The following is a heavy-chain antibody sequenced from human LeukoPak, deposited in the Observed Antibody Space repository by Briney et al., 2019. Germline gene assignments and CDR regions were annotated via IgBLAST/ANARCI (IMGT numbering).Heavy chain of an antibody. D-gene: IGHD5-18*01. CDR3: AKSWDTAMPKDY. CDR1: GFTVSSNY. Sequence: GGSLRLSCAASGFTVSSNYMSWVRQAPGKGLEWVSVIYGGDSTYYADSVKGRLTISRDNSKNTLYLQMNSLRAEDTAVYYCAKSWDTAMPKDYWGQGTLVTVSS. V-gene: IGHV3-53*01. J-gene: IGHJ4*02. CDR2: IYGGDST.